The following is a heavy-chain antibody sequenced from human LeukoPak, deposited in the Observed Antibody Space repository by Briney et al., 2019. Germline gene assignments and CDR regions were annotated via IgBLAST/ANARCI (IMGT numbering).Heavy chain of an antibody. V-gene: IGHV3-66*01. CDR2: IYSDGTI. D-gene: IGHD3-16*01. CDR1: GFTVSSNY. CDR3: AREVGGGASGQ. Sequence: GRSLRLSCAGSGFTVSSNYMSWVRQVPGKGLEWVSVIYSDGTISYADSVKGRSTISRDNSENTLYLQMNSLRVEDTAMYYCAREVGGGASGQWGQGTLVTVSS. J-gene: IGHJ4*02.